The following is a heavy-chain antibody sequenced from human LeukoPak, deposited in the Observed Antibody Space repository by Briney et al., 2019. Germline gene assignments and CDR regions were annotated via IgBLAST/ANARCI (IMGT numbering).Heavy chain of an antibody. CDR2: ISSSGSTI. D-gene: IGHD3-10*01. J-gene: IGHJ3*02. CDR3: ARVGRFGGFGAFDI. Sequence: GGSLRLSCAASGFTFSSYWMSWVRQAPGKGLEWVSYISSSGSTIYYADSVKGRFTISRDNAKNSLYLQMNSLRAEDTAVYYCARVGRFGGFGAFDIWGQGTMVTVSS. V-gene: IGHV3-48*04. CDR1: GFTFSSYW.